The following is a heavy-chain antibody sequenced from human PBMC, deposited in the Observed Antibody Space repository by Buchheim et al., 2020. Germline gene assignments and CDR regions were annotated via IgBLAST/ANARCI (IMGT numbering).Heavy chain of an antibody. CDR2: IKQDGREE. CDR3: ARGGFTSSVY. Sequence: EVQLVESGGGLVQPGGSLRLSCAASGFTFSDYWMSWVRQAPGKGLEWVANIKQDGREEYYVDSVKGRFTISRDNAENSLYLQMNSLRAEDTAVYYCARGGFTSSVYWGQGTL. V-gene: IGHV3-7*01. J-gene: IGHJ4*02. CDR1: GFTFSDYW. D-gene: IGHD2-2*01.